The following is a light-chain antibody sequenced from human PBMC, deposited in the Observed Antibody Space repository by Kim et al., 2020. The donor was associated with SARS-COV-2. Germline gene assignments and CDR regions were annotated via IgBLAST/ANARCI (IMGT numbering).Light chain of an antibody. Sequence: KTVIIACTRRSGSVPSNTVQGNQQGPGRTPTTVIYENTQSPSGVPDRFSNDIDSASNSASLTNPGLKTEDEADYYGQSYDSSNPYVFGTGTKVTVL. V-gene: IGLV6-57*01. CDR1: SGSVPSNT. CDR3: QSYDSSNPYV. J-gene: IGLJ1*01. CDR2: ENT.